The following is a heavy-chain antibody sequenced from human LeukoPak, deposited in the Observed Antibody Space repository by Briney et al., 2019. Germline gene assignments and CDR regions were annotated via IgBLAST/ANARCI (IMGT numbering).Heavy chain of an antibody. CDR3: ARDSEWGLLRSDY. D-gene: IGHD1-26*01. CDR2: IKHDGTEK. J-gene: IGHJ4*02. CDR1: GFTFSRYW. Sequence: PGGSLRLSCAASGFTFSRYWMTWVRQAPGKGLEWVANIKHDGTEKYYVDSVKGRFTISRDNAKNSLYLQMNSLRAEDTAVYYCARDSEWGLLRSDYWGQGTLVTVSS. V-gene: IGHV3-7*05.